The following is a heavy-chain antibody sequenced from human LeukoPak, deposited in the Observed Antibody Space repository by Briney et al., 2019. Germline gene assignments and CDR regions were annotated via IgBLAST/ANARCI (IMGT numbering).Heavy chain of an antibody. CDR1: GYTFTSYY. CDR2: INPSGGST. Sequence: ASGKVSCKASGYTFTSYYMHWVRQPPGQGLEWMGIINPSGGSTSYAQKFQGRVTMTRDMSTSTVYMELSSLRSEDTAVYYCARVSPYSGSYGDWGQGTLVTVSS. CDR3: ARVSPYSGSYGD. D-gene: IGHD1-26*01. J-gene: IGHJ4*02. V-gene: IGHV1-46*01.